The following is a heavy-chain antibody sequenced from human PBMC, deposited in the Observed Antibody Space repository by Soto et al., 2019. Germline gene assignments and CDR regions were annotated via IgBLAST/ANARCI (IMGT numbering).Heavy chain of an antibody. CDR1: GYKFTKLP. J-gene: IGHJ4*02. Sequence: GASVKVSCKVSGYKFTKLPLHWVRQAPGQRLERMGAFDPEDGETLYAQNLQGRVTMTPDTSIDTAYMQLNSLQSEDTALYFCATDEIVSCSFVFNFWGQGTLVTVSS. CDR2: FDPEDGET. V-gene: IGHV1-24*01. D-gene: IGHD2-15*01. CDR3: ATDEIVSCSFVFNF.